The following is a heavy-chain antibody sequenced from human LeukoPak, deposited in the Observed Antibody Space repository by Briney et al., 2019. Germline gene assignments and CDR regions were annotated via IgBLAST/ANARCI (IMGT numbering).Heavy chain of an antibody. CDR3: ARRVVRVPNWFDP. CDR1: GYTFTAYY. Sequence: GASVRVSCKASGYTFTAYYIYWVRQAPGQGLEWMGWINPHSGGTNYAQKFQGRVTMTRDTSITTDYMEVSRLRSDDTAVYYCARRVVRVPNWFDPWGQGTLVTVSS. V-gene: IGHV1-2*02. D-gene: IGHD3-10*01. CDR2: INPHSGGT. J-gene: IGHJ5*02.